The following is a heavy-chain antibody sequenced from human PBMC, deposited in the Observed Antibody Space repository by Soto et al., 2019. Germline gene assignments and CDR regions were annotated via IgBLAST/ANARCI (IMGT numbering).Heavy chain of an antibody. V-gene: IGHV1-69*13. CDR3: ARYPSPTYYYDSSGPLSTKYYGMDV. D-gene: IGHD3-22*01. J-gene: IGHJ6*02. CDR2: IIPIFGTA. CDR1: GGTFSSYA. Sequence: GASGKVSCEASGGTFSSYAISWVRQAPGQGLEWMGGIIPIFGTANYAQKFQGRVTITADEPTSTAYMELSSLRSEDTAVYYCARYPSPTYYYDSSGPLSTKYYGMDVWGQGTTVTVSS.